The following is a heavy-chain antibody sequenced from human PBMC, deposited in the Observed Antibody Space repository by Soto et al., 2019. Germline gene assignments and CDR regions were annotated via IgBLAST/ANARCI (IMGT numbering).Heavy chain of an antibody. CDR1: GGSISSGAYY. V-gene: IGHV4-31*03. D-gene: IGHD3-22*01. CDR2: IYYSGST. Sequence: QVQLQESGPGLVKPSQTLSLTCTVSGGSISSGAYYWSWIRQHPGKGLEWIGYIYYSGSTYYNPSLKSRVTISVDTSKNQFSLKLSSVSAAGTAVYYCAIYDSSGSRCFQHWGQGTLVTVSS. CDR3: AIYDSSGSRCFQH. J-gene: IGHJ1*01.